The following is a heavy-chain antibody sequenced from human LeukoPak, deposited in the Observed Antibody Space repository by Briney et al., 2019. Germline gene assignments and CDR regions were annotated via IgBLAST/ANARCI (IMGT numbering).Heavy chain of an antibody. CDR2: ISGSGGST. Sequence: GGSLRLSCAASGFTFSSYAMSWVRQAPGKGLEWVSAISGSGGSTYYADSVKGRFTISRDNSKNTLYLQMNSLRAEDTAVYYCAKNSGIVVVPAAVNWFDPWGQGTLVTVSS. CDR1: GFTFSSYA. J-gene: IGHJ5*02. V-gene: IGHV3-23*01. D-gene: IGHD2-2*01. CDR3: AKNSGIVVVPAAVNWFDP.